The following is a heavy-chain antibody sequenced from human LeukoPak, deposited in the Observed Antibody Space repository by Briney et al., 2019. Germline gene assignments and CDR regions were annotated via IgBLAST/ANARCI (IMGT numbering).Heavy chain of an antibody. D-gene: IGHD1-20*01. CDR1: GFPFRSYT. CDR2: ISSRSNYI. Sequence: GGSLRLSCAASGFPFRSYTMNWVRLAPGKGLEWVSSISSRSNYIYYADSVRGRFTISRDNAENSVYLQMNSLRVEDTAVYYCAREAPEKQVVQRYNWFDPWGQGTLVTVSS. V-gene: IGHV3-21*03. J-gene: IGHJ5*02. CDR3: AREAPEKQVVQRYNWFDP.